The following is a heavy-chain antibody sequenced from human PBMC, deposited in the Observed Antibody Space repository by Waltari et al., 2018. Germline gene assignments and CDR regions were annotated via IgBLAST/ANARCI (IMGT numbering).Heavy chain of an antibody. J-gene: IGHJ6*02. Sequence: QLQLQESGSGLVKPSQPLSLTCAVSGGSIRSGGYSWTWFRRPPGTGLEWIGYIYHSGSTYYNPSLKSRVTISVDRSKNQFSLKLSSVTAADTAVYYCARATNRMYYDFWSGPMDVWGQGTTVTVSS. D-gene: IGHD3-3*01. CDR3: ARATNRMYYDFWSGPMDV. V-gene: IGHV4-30-2*01. CDR1: GGSIRSGGYS. CDR2: IYHSGST.